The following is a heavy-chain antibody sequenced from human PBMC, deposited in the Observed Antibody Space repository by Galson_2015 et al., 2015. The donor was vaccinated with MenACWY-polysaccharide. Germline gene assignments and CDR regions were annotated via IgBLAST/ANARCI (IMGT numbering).Heavy chain of an antibody. Sequence: LRLSCAASGFSLGAGYMSWIRQAPGKGLEWLSYISKSGDSIYYGDSVKGRFAISRDNATNSLYLQLNSLEVEDKAIYYCARGHSGLDVSGHGTPVTVS. CDR3: ARGHSGLDV. CDR1: GFSLGAGY. V-gene: IGHV3-11*01. CDR2: ISKSGDSI. J-gene: IGHJ6*02.